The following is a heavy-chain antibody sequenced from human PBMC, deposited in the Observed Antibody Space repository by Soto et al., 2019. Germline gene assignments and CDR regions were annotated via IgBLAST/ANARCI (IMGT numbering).Heavy chain of an antibody. V-gene: IGHV1-18*04. CDR2: SSAYNGDT. D-gene: IGHD2-15*01. CDR1: GYPFTSYS. CDR3: AREGAVVGSAVYYGMDV. J-gene: IGHJ6*01. Sequence: QVQLVQSGAEVKEPGASVKVSCKASGYPFTSYSFSWVRQAPGQGLEWMGWSSAYNGDTRYAQKFQGRVTMTADPYTDTAYMELRNLRSDDTGVYYCAREGAVVGSAVYYGMDVW.